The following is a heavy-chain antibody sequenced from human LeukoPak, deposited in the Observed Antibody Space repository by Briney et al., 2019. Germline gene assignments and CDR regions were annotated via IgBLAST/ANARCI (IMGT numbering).Heavy chain of an antibody. D-gene: IGHD5-24*01. CDR3: ARQDGAAKYYFDF. J-gene: IGHJ4*02. Sequence: GESLKISCKGSGYSFTSYWIAWVRQMPGKGLEWVGIIHPGDSDTRYSPSFQGQVTISVDKSISTAYLQWNSLKASDTAIYYCARQDGAAKYYFDFWGQGTLVTVSS. V-gene: IGHV5-51*01. CDR2: IHPGDSDT. CDR1: GYSFTSYW.